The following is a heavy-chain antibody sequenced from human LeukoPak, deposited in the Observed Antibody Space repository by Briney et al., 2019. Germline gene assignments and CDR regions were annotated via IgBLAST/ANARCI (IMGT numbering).Heavy chain of an antibody. CDR2: IKQDGSEK. CDR1: GFTFSNYW. J-gene: IGHJ4*02. D-gene: IGHD2-2*01. CDR3: VRDCSSTSCYGNY. V-gene: IGHV3-7*01. Sequence: GGSLRLSCAASGFTFSNYWMSWVRQAPGKGLEWVAIIKQDGSEKYYVDSVKGRFTISRDNAKNSLYLQMNSLRAEDTALHYCVRDCSSTSCYGNYWGQGTLLTVSS.